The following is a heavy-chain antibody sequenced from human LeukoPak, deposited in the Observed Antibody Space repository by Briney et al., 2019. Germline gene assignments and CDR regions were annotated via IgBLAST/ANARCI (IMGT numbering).Heavy chain of an antibody. CDR2: IYTSGST. J-gene: IGHJ4*02. Sequence: SGTLSLTCTVSGASISGYYWSWIRQPAGKGLEWIGRIYTSGSTNYNPSLKIRVTMSVDTSKNLFFLKLSSVTAADTAVYYCARTAPDSSDYYTRFDYWGQGTLVTVSS. CDR1: GASISGYY. V-gene: IGHV4-4*07. CDR3: ARTAPDSSDYYTRFDY. D-gene: IGHD3-22*01.